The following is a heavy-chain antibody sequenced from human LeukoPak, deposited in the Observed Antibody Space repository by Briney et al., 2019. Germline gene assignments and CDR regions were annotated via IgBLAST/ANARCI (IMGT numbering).Heavy chain of an antibody. CDR3: AKANADYGSGSYYNGYYFDY. J-gene: IGHJ4*02. V-gene: IGHV3-9*01. CDR1: GFTFNDYA. CDR2: ISWNSGSI. Sequence: GGSLRLSCAASGFTFNDYAMHWVRHAPGKGLEWVSGISWNSGSIVYADSVKGRFTISRDNAKNSLYLQMNSLRAGDTALYYCAKANADYGSGSYYNGYYFDYWGQGTLVTVSS. D-gene: IGHD3-10*01.